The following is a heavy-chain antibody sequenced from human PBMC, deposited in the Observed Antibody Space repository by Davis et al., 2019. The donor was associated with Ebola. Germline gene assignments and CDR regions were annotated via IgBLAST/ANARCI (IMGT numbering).Heavy chain of an antibody. J-gene: IGHJ4*02. CDR2: IGPSDSYS. D-gene: IGHD5-18*01. CDR1: GYSFSSYW. V-gene: IGHV5-10-1*01. Sequence: GESLKISCKGSGYSFSSYWINWVRQMPGKGLEWMGRIGPSDSYSNYSPSFQGHVTISADKSISTAYLQWSSLKASDTAMYYCAITAMDTFFDYWGQGTLVTVSS. CDR3: AITAMDTFFDY.